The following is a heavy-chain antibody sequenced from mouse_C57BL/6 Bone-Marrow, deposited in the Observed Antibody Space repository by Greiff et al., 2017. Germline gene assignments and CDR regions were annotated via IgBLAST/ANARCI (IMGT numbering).Heavy chain of an antibody. Sequence: VQLQQPGAELVKPGASVKMSCKASGYTFPSYWITWVKQRPGQGLEWIGDIYPGSGSTNYNEKFKSKATLTVDTSSSTAYMQLSSLTSEDSAVYYCARAYYRNYVYLDVWGTGTTVTVSS. CDR1: GYTFPSYW. D-gene: IGHD2-5*01. CDR2: IYPGSGST. V-gene: IGHV1-55*01. CDR3: ARAYYRNYVYLDV. J-gene: IGHJ1*03.